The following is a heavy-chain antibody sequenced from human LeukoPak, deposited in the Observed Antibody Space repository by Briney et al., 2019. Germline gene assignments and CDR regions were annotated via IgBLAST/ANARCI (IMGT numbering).Heavy chain of an antibody. J-gene: IGHJ4*02. Sequence: PGGSLRLSCAAYGFTFSSYGMHWVRQAPGKGLEWVAVISYDGSNKYYADSVKGRFTISRDNSKNTLYLQMNSLRAEDTAVYYCAKDRGYCSGGSCYHLDYWGQGTLVTVSS. V-gene: IGHV3-30*18. D-gene: IGHD2-15*01. CDR3: AKDRGYCSGGSCYHLDY. CDR2: ISYDGSNK. CDR1: GFTFSSYG.